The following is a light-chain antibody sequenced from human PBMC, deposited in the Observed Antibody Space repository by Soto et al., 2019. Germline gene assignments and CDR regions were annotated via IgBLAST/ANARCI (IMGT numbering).Light chain of an antibody. V-gene: IGKV1D-16*01. CDR2: GAS. CDR3: QHYNICPLT. Sequence: DVQMTQSPSSLSASVGDRVTITCRASQDINSYLAWYQQKPGNAPKSLIYGASSLQTGVPSRFSGSESGTDFTLTISNLQPEDSATYYGQHYNICPLTFGGGTKVEIK. CDR1: QDINSY. J-gene: IGKJ4*01.